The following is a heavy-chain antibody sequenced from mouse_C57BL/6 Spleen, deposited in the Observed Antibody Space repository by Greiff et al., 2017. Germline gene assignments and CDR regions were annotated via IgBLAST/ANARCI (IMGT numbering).Heavy chain of an antibody. D-gene: IGHD3-2*02. V-gene: IGHV1-52*01. CDR1: GYTFTSYW. CDR3: ARGRAQDTVSWFAD. CDR2: IDPSDSDT. J-gene: IGHJ3*01. Sequence: QVQLQQPGAELVRPGSSVKLSCKASGYTFTSYWMHWVQQSPIQGLEWIGNIDPSDSDTHYNQKFKDKATLTVDNSSSTAYMQLSSLTSEDSAVYYCARGRAQDTVSWFADWGQGTLVTVSA.